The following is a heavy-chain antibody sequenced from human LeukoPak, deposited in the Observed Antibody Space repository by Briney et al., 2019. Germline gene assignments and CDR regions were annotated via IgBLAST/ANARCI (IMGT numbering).Heavy chain of an antibody. D-gene: IGHD1-26*01. V-gene: IGHV3-7*01. J-gene: IGHJ4*02. CDR1: GFTFSSYW. Sequence: QSGGSLRLSCAASGFTFSSYWMSWVRQAPGKGLEWVANIKQDGSEKYYVDSVKGRFTTSRDNAKNSLYLQMNSLRAEDTAVYYCARDRMGANDDYWGQGTLVTVSS. CDR2: IKQDGSEK. CDR3: ARDRMGANDDY.